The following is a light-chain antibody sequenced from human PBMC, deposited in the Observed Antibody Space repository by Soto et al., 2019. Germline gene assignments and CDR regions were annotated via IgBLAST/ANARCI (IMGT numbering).Light chain of an antibody. CDR1: QSLLDSDDGNTY. J-gene: IGKJ4*01. CDR2: TVS. V-gene: IGKV2-40*01. CDR3: MQRIEFPLT. Sequence: DIVMTQTPLSLTVTPGEPASISCRSSQSLLDSDDGNTYLDWYLQKPVQSPQLLIYTVSYRTSGVPDRFSGSGSGTDFTLKISRVEAEDVGVYYCMQRIEFPLTFGGGTKVDIK.